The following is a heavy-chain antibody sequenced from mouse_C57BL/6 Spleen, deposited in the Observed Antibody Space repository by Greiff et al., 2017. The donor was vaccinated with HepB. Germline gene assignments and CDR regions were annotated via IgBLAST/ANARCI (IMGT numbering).Heavy chain of an antibody. CDR1: GFTFSDYG. J-gene: IGHJ4*01. V-gene: IGHV5-17*01. D-gene: IGHD2-1*01. CDR2: ISSGSSTI. CDR3: ASNYDYYAMDY. Sequence: EVQLQQSGGGLVKPGGSLKLSCAASGFTFSDYGMHWVRQAPEKRLEWVAYISSGSSTIYYADTVKGRFTISRDNAKNTLFLQMTSLRSEDTAMYYCASNYDYYAMDYWGQGTSVTVSS.